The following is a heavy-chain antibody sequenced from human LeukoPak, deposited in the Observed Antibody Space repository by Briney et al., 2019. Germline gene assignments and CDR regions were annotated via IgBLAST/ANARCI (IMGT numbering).Heavy chain of an antibody. J-gene: IGHJ5*02. Sequence: GGSLRLSCAASGFTFTTYDMSWVRQTPGKGLEWLSHINEDGSGTYYVDAVKGRFTISRDNAKNTLYLQMRSLRVEDTAVYYCATDVNYLVARFRIHHWGQGTLVTVSS. D-gene: IGHD2-15*01. V-gene: IGHV3-7*01. CDR1: GFTFTTYD. CDR2: INEDGSGT. CDR3: ATDVNYLVARFRIHH.